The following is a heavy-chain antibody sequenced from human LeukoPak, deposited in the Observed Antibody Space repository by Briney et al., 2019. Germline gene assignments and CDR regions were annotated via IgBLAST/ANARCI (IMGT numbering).Heavy chain of an antibody. D-gene: IGHD3-22*01. CDR2: IYYSGST. CDR1: GGSISSGDYY. V-gene: IGHV4-30-4*01. Sequence: SETLSLTCTVSGGSISSGDYYWSWIRQPPGKGLEWIGYIYYSGSTYYNPSLKRRVTISVDTSKNQFSLKLSSVTDADTAAYYCARVHDSSGCYYAFDYWGQGTLVTVSS. CDR3: ARVHDSSGCYYAFDY. J-gene: IGHJ4*02.